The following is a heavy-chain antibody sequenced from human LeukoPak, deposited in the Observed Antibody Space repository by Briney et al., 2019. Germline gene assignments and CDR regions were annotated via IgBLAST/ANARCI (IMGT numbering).Heavy chain of an antibody. CDR3: ARDSLNSGSYPRGYFDY. CDR1: GFTFSSYA. Sequence: PGGSLRLSCAASGFTFSSYAMHWVRQAPGKGLEYVSAISSNGGSTNYANSVKGRFTTSRDNSKNTLYLQMGSLRAEDMAVYYCARDSLNSGSYPRGYFDYWGQGTLVTVSS. V-gene: IGHV3-64*01. CDR2: ISSNGGST. J-gene: IGHJ4*02. D-gene: IGHD1-26*01.